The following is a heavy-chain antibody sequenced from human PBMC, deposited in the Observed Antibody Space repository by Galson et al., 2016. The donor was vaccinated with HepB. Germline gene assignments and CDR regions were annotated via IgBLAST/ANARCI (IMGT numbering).Heavy chain of an antibody. Sequence: SLRLSCAVSGFTFSDYAMSWVRQAPGKGLEWVSAISSNGGTTYHADSVKGRFTISRDNSKSTLYLQMNSLRVEDTAVYYCAKAHPSPTATGGFWGQGTLVIVSS. D-gene: IGHD1-1*01. CDR3: AKAHPSPTATGGF. V-gene: IGHV3-23*01. CDR1: GFTFSDYA. J-gene: IGHJ4*02. CDR2: ISSNGGTT.